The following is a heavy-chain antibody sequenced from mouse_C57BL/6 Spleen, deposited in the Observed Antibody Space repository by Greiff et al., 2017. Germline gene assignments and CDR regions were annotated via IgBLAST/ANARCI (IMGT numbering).Heavy chain of an antibody. D-gene: IGHD1-1*01. CDR2: IRSKSSNYAT. V-gene: IGHV10-3*01. Sequence: EVQVVESGGGLVQPKGSLKLSCAASGFTFNTYAMHWVRQAPGKGLEWVARIRSKSSNYATYYADSVKDRFTISRDDSQSMLYLQMNNLKTEDTAMYYCVRGGGYGSSVWYFDVWGTGTTVTVSS. CDR1: GFTFNTYA. J-gene: IGHJ1*03. CDR3: VRGGGYGSSVWYFDV.